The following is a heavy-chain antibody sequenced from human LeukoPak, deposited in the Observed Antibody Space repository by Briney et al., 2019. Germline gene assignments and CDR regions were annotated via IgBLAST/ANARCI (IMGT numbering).Heavy chain of an antibody. D-gene: IGHD2-15*01. Sequence: ASVKVSCKASGYTFTSYGISWVRQAPGQGLEWMGWISAYNGNTNYAQKLQGRVTMTTDTSTSTAYMELRSLRSDDTAVYYCARDRYCSGGSCYNYYYYGMDVWGQGTTDTVSS. V-gene: IGHV1-18*01. CDR2: ISAYNGNT. J-gene: IGHJ6*02. CDR1: GYTFTSYG. CDR3: ARDRYCSGGSCYNYYYYGMDV.